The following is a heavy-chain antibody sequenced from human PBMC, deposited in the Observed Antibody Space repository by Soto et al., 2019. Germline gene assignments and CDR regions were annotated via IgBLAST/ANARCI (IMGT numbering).Heavy chain of an antibody. V-gene: IGHV1-69*12. D-gene: IGHD3-16*01. J-gene: IGHJ6*02. CDR2: IIPIFGTA. CDR3: ARDLGTEYYYGMDV. Sequence: QVQLVQSGAEVKKPGSSVKVSCKASRGTFSSYAISWVRQAPGQGLEWMGGIIPIFGTANYAQKFQGRVTITADESTSTAYMELSSLRSEDTAVYYCARDLGTEYYYGMDVWGQGTTVTVSS. CDR1: RGTFSSYA.